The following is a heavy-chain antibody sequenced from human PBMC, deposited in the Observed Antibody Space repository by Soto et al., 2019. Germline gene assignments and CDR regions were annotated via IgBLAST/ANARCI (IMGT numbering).Heavy chain of an antibody. CDR2: VSGSGGST. J-gene: IGHJ4*02. CDR3: AKPPDYNWNDE. D-gene: IGHD1-20*01. Sequence: PGGSLRLSCAASGFTFSSYAMSWVRQAPGKGLEWISAVSGSGGSTYYADSVKGRFTISRDNSKDTLYLQMNNLRAEDTAVYYCAKPPDYNWNDEWGQGTLVTVSS. V-gene: IGHV3-23*01. CDR1: GFTFSSYA.